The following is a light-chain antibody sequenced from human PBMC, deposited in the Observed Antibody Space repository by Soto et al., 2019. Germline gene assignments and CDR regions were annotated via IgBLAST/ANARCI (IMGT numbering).Light chain of an antibody. CDR3: QQYENLPT. CDR2: DAS. J-gene: IGKJ5*01. Sequence: IQMTQYTSSLSASVGDRVTITCRASQDIQNALGWYQQKPGKAPKRLIYDASNLEAGVPSRFRGSGSGTDFTFTISRLQPEDIATYYCQQYENLPTFGQGTRLEI. CDR1: QDIQNA. V-gene: IGKV1-33*01.